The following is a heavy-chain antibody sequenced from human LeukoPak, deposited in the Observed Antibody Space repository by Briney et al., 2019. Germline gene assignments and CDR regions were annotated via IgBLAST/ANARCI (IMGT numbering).Heavy chain of an antibody. D-gene: IGHD1-14*01. V-gene: IGHV4-59*01. CDR2: IYYSGST. CDR3: ARGLNNRKSGRRFDVFEI. CDR1: GGSISSYY. J-gene: IGHJ3*02. Sequence: SSETLSLTCTVSGGSISSYYWSWIRQPPGKGLEWIGYIYYSGSTNYNPSLKSRVTISADTSKNQFSLRLSSVTAADTAVYYCARGLNNRKSGRRFDVFEIWGQGTMVTVSS.